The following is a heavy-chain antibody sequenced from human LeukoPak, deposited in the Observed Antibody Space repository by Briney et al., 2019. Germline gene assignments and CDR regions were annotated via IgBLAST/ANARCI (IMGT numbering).Heavy chain of an antibody. CDR2: ISAYNGNT. CDR3: ARVPDPNYYYYYYMDV. V-gene: IGHV1-18*01. Sequence: AXVKVSCKASGYTFTSYGISWVRQAPGQGLEWMGWISAYNGNTNYAQKLQGRVTMTTDTSTSTAYMELRSLRSDDTAVYYCARVPDPNYYYYYYMDVWGKGTTVTVSS. CDR1: GYTFTSYG. J-gene: IGHJ6*03.